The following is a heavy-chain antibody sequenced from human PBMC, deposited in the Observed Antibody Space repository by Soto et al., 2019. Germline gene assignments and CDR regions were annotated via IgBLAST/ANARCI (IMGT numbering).Heavy chain of an antibody. J-gene: IGHJ4*02. Sequence: GGSLRLSCAASGFTFSSYGMHWVRQAPGKGLEWVAVISYDGSNKYYADSVKGRFTISRDNSKNTLYLQMNSLRAEDTAVYYCAKDRITGTSLTFDYWGQGTPVTAPQ. CDR2: ISYDGSNK. D-gene: IGHD1-20*01. V-gene: IGHV3-30*18. CDR1: GFTFSSYG. CDR3: AKDRITGTSLTFDY.